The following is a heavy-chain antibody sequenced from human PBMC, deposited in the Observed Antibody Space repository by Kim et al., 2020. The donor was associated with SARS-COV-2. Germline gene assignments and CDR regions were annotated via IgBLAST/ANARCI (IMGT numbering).Heavy chain of an antibody. J-gene: IGHJ1*01. Sequence: ASVKVSCKASGYTFTSYGISWVRQAPGQGLEWMGWISAYNGNTNYAQKLQGRVTMTTDTSTSTAYMELRSLRSDDTAVYYCARVNREYQLLGNFQHWGQGTLVTVSS. CDR1: GYTFTSYG. D-gene: IGHD2-2*01. V-gene: IGHV1-18*04. CDR3: ARVNREYQLLGNFQH. CDR2: ISAYNGNT.